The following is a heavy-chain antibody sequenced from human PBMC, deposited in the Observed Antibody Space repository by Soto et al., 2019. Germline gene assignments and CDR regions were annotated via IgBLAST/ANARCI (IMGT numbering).Heavy chain of an antibody. CDR1: GFTFSSYA. J-gene: IGHJ4*02. CDR2: ISGSGVST. Sequence: EVQLLESGGGLVQPGGSLRLSCAASGFTFSSYAMAWVRQAPGKGLEWVSGISGSGVSTYYADSVKGRFTISRDNSKNTPYLQMHSLRAEDTALYYCAKGSRADCYSDSHYWGQGTLVTVSS. CDR3: AKGSRADCYSDSHY. D-gene: IGHD2-21*02. V-gene: IGHV3-23*01.